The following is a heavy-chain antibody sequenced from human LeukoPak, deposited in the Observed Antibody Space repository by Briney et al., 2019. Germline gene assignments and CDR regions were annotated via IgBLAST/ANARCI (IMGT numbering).Heavy chain of an antibody. D-gene: IGHD3-10*01. V-gene: IGHV1-3*01. CDR2: INAGNGNT. Sequence: ASVKVSCKASGYTFTSYAMHWVRQAPGQRLEWMGWINAGNGNTKYSQKFQGRVTITRDTSASTAYMELSSLRSEDTAEYYCARKAPYGSGRTLDYWGQGTLVTVSS. CDR1: GYTFTSYA. J-gene: IGHJ4*02. CDR3: ARKAPYGSGRTLDY.